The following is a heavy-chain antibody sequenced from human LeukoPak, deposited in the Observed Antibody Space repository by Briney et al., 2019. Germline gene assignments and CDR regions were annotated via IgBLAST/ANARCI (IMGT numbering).Heavy chain of an antibody. CDR2: INHSGST. CDR1: GGSFSGYY. Sequence: SETLSVTCAVYGGSFSGYYWSWIRQPPGKGLEWIGEINHSGSTNYNPSLKSRVTISVDTSKNQFSLKLSSVTAADTAVYYCARVLDNWGQGTLVTVSS. V-gene: IGHV4-34*01. J-gene: IGHJ4*02. CDR3: ARVLDN. D-gene: IGHD3-16*01.